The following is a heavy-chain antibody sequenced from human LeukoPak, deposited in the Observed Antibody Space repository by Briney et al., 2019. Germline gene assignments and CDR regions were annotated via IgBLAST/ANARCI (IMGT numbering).Heavy chain of an antibody. CDR1: GFTFSSNA. CDR2: ISGSGGT. CDR3: AKGRSSSSRGSFNY. D-gene: IGHD6-13*01. V-gene: IGHV3-23*01. J-gene: IGHJ4*02. Sequence: PGGSLRLSCEASGFTFSSNAMSWVRQAPGKGLEWVSTISGSGGTYYADSVKGRFTISRDDSKNTLYLQMNSLRAEDTAVYYCAKGRSSSSRGSFNYWGQGTLVTVSS.